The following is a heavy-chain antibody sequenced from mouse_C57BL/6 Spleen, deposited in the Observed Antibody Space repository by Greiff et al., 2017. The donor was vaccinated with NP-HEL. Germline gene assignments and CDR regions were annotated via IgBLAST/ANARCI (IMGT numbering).Heavy chain of an antibody. Sequence: VQVVESGAELVKPGASVKISCKASGYAFSSYWMNWVKQRPGKGLEWIGQIYPGDGDTNYNGKFKGKATLTADKSSSTAYMQLSSLTSEDSAVYFCARRGDYGNYVYWYFDVWGTGTTVTVSS. CDR3: ARRGDYGNYVYWYFDV. D-gene: IGHD2-1*01. J-gene: IGHJ1*03. CDR1: GYAFSSYW. V-gene: IGHV1-80*01. CDR2: IYPGDGDT.